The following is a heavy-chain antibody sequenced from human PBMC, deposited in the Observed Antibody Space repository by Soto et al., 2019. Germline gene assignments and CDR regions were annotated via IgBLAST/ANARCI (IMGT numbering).Heavy chain of an antibody. V-gene: IGHV3-23*01. CDR1: GFTFSSYA. D-gene: IGHD1-26*01. CDR3: AKARGHTGNYYWFRY. J-gene: IGHJ4*02. CDR2: IIGNGGTT. Sequence: VGSLRLSCSASGFTFSSYAMTWVRQAPGKGLDWVSGIIGNGGTTYYADSVHGRFTISRDNSKNTLYLQMNSLRVEDTAVYYCAKARGHTGNYYWFRYWGQGTQVTVSS.